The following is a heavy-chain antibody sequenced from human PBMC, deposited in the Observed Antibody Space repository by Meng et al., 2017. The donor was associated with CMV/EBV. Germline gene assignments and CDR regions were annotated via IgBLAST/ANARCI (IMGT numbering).Heavy chain of an antibody. Sequence: VSCKASGYSFSDYYMHWVRQAPGQGLEWMGWINPNSGGTNYAQKFQGRVTMTRDTSISTAYMELSRLSSDDTAVYYCARNWRDGHTLDPFNIWGQGTMVTVSS. CDR1: GYSFSDYY. J-gene: IGHJ3*02. D-gene: IGHD5-24*01. CDR3: ARNWRDGHTLDPFNI. V-gene: IGHV1-2*02. CDR2: INPNSGGT.